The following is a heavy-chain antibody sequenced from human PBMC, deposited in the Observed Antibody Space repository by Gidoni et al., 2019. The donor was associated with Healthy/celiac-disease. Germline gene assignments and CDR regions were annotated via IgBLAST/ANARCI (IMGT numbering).Heavy chain of an antibody. J-gene: IGHJ4*02. V-gene: IGHV6-1*01. Sequence: QVQLQQSGSGLVKHSQTLSLTCAISGDGVSSNSAAWNWFRQSPSRGLVLLGRTYYRSKWYNDYAVSVKSRITINPDTSKNQFSLQLNSVTPEDTAVYYCAREVYVDIVATTPFDYWGQGTLVTVSS. CDR3: AREVYVDIVATTPFDY. CDR1: GDGVSSNSAA. CDR2: TYYRSKWYN. D-gene: IGHD5-12*01.